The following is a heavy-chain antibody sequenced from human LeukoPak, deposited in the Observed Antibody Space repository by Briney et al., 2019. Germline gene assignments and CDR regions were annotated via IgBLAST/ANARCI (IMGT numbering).Heavy chain of an antibody. Sequence: PSETLSLTCTVSGGSISNYYWSWIRQPPGKGLEWLGYSYYSGSTNYNPSLKSRVTISVETSKNQFTLKVSSVTAADTAVYYCARFGSYWGQGTLVTVSS. J-gene: IGHJ4*02. CDR3: ARFGSY. CDR2: SYYSGST. D-gene: IGHD3-10*01. V-gene: IGHV4-59*01. CDR1: GGSISNYY.